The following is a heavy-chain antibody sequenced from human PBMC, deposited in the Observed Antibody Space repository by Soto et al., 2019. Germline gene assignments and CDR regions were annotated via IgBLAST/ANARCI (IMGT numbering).Heavy chain of an antibody. J-gene: IGHJ3*02. V-gene: IGHV1-18*01. CDR3: ARDLREWGGWYSGAFDI. Sequence: GASVKVSCKASGYTFTSYGISCARQAPGQGLEWMGWISAYNGNTNYAQKLQGRVTRTTDTSTSTAYMELRSLRSDDTAVYYCARDLREWGGWYSGAFDIWGQGTMVPVSS. CDR1: GYTFTSYG. D-gene: IGHD6-19*01. CDR2: ISAYNGNT.